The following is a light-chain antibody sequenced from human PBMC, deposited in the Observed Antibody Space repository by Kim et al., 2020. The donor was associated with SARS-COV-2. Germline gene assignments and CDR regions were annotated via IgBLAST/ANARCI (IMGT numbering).Light chain of an antibody. J-gene: IGKJ4*01. CDR1: QTVDRN. Sequence: EIVMTQYPATLSVSPGERVTLSCRASQTVDRNLAWYQQKGGQPPRLLIYRASTRATDIPDRFSGSGSGTEFTLTIHSLRSEDSGNYYCQQFSKWPLTFGGGTKVDIK. CDR2: RAS. V-gene: IGKV3-15*01. CDR3: QQFSKWPLT.